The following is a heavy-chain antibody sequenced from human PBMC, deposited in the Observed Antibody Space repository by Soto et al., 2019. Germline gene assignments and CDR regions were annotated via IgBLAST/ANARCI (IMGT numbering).Heavy chain of an antibody. V-gene: IGHV3-66*01. D-gene: IGHD2-15*01. J-gene: IGHJ4*01. CDR3: ARDDDLCYGGRCYGVPLAV. Sequence: EVQLVESGGGLVQPGGSLRLSCAASGFTVSSKYMSWVRQAPGKGLEWVSLIQSGGPTYYADSVKGRFTISRDTSENTVHRKMDSLRAEETAVYYCARDDDLCYGGRCYGVPLAVWGKGNQVTVSS. CDR2: IQSGGPT. CDR1: GFTVSSKY.